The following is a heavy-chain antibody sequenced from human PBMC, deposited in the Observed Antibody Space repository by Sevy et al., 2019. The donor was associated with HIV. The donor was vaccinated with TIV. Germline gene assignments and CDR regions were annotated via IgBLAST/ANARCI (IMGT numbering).Heavy chain of an antibody. V-gene: IGHV1-3*01. CDR1: GYRFTSYA. Sequence: ASVKVSCKASGYRFTSYAMHWVRQAPGQGLEWMGWINGGNGNTKYSQKFQGRVTITRDTSASTGYLELSSLRSEDTAVFYCARDSNGSGGGYHFDCWGQGTLVTVSS. J-gene: IGHJ4*02. CDR3: ARDSNGSGGGYHFDC. CDR2: INGGNGNT. D-gene: IGHD3-10*01.